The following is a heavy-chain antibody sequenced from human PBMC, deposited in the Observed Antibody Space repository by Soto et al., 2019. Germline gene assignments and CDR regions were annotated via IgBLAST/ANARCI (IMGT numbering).Heavy chain of an antibody. J-gene: IGHJ4*02. CDR2: ISSNGGST. CDR1: GFTFDDYG. V-gene: IGHV3-64D*06. CDR3: VKALVTIAAAGIFDY. Sequence: PGGSLRLSCAASGFTFDDYGMRWVRQAPGKGLEYVSAISSNGGSTYYADSVKGRFTISRDNSKNTLYLQMSSLRAEDTAVYYCVKALVTIAAAGIFDYWGQGTLVTVSS. D-gene: IGHD6-13*01.